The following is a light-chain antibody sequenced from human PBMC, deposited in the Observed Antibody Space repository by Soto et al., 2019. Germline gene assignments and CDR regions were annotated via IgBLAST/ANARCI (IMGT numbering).Light chain of an antibody. J-gene: IGLJ1*01. CDR3: QSYDSSLSVNYV. CDR2: GNS. CDR1: SSNIGAGYD. V-gene: IGLV1-40*01. Sequence: QSVLTQPPSVSGAPGQRVTICCTGSSSNIGAGYDVHWYQQLPGTAPKLLIYGNSNRPSGVPDRFSGSKSGTSASLAITGLQAEDEADYYCQSYDSSLSVNYVFGTGTKVTVL.